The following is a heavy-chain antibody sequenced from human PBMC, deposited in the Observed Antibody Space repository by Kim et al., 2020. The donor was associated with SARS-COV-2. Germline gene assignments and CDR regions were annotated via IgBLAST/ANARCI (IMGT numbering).Heavy chain of an antibody. D-gene: IGHD6-13*01. Sequence: GESLKISCKGSGYSFTSYWISWVRQMPGKGLEWMGRIDPSDSYTNYSPSFQGHVTISADKSISTAYLQWSSLKASDTAMYYCVWDSSSSQYYYYYYGMDVWRQGTTVTVSS. CDR1: GYSFTSYW. V-gene: IGHV5-10-1*01. CDR2: IDPSDSYT. J-gene: IGHJ6*02. CDR3: VWDSSSSQYYYYYYGMDV.